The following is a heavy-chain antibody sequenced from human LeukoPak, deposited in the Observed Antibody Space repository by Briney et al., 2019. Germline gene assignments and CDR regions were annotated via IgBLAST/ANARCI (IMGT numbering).Heavy chain of an antibody. Sequence: SVKVSCKASGFTFSSSAMQWVRQARGQRLERIGWIVVGSGNTNYAQKFQERVTITRDMSTSTAYMELSSLISEDTAVYYCAADRSSSWYGYYYMDVWGKGTTVTVSS. J-gene: IGHJ6*03. CDR3: AADRSSSWYGYYYMDV. D-gene: IGHD6-13*01. V-gene: IGHV1-58*02. CDR1: GFTFSSSA. CDR2: IVVGSGNT.